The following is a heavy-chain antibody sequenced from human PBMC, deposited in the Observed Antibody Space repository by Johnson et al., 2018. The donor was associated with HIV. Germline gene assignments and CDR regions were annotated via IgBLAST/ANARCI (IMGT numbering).Heavy chain of an antibody. D-gene: IGHD1-26*01. CDR1: GFTFSSYA. CDR3: ARDSQWEIDDAFDI. CDR2: ISYDGSNK. V-gene: IGHV3-30*04. J-gene: IGHJ3*02. Sequence: QVQLVESGGGVVQPGRSLRLSCAASGFTFSSYAMHWVRQAPGKGLEWVAVISYDGSNKFYADSVKGRFTISRDNSKNTLYLQMHSLRAEDTAVYYCARDSQWEIDDAFDIWGQGTTVTVSS.